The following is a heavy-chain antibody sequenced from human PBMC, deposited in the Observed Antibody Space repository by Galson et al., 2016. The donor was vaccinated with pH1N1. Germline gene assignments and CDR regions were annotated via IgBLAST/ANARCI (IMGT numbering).Heavy chain of an antibody. J-gene: IGHJ2*01. Sequence: SVKVSCKASGGTFNSNGISWLRQAPGQGLEWMGRIILILGSTNYAQKFQGKITITADESTSTAYMELNSLGSEDTALYYCAREDYYDVDLSDWYFDLWGRGTLVTVSS. CDR3: AREDYYDVDLSDWYFDL. D-gene: IGHD3-22*01. CDR2: IILILGST. CDR1: GGTFNSNG. V-gene: IGHV1-69*13.